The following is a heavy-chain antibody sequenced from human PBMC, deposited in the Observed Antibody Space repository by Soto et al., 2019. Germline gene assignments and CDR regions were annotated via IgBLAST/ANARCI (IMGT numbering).Heavy chain of an antibody. CDR1: GGTVSIYA. D-gene: IGHD6-6*01. J-gene: IGHJ4*02. CDR3: ARGYSSASSFDY. V-gene: IGHV1-69*13. Sequence: SVKVSSRASGGTVSIYAISLVRQAPGQGLGGMXGIXXIXGXXXYXXXFQGRVTITADESTSTAYMELSSLRSEDTAVYYCARGYSSASSFDYWGQGTLVTVSS. CDR2: IXXIXGXX.